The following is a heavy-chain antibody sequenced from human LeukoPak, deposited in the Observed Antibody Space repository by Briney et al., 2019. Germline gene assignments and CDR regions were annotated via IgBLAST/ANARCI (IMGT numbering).Heavy chain of an antibody. CDR2: ISKDGSNK. D-gene: IGHD3-22*01. Sequence: GRSLRLSCAASGFTFSSYAMHWVRQAPGKGLEWVAVISKDGSNKYYADYVKSRFTVYRDNYKNTLYLQMNSLRAEDTAVYYGARPTYYYDSSGYRENYAFDIWGQGTMVTVSS. V-gene: IGHV3-30-3*01. CDR3: ARPTYYYDSSGYRENYAFDI. CDR1: GFTFSSYA. J-gene: IGHJ3*02.